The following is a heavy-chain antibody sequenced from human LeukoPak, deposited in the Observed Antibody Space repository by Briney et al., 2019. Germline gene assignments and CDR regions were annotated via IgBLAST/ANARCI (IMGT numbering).Heavy chain of an antibody. CDR3: ARSRVKERISYGGNDPNYFDY. V-gene: IGHV4-59*01. Sequence: SETLSLTCTVSGGSISSYYWSWIRQPPGKGLEWVGYLYYSGSANYNPSLKSRVTISVDTSKNEFSLKLRSVTAADTAVCYCARSRVKERISYGGNDPNYFDYWGQGTLVTVSS. CDR2: LYYSGSA. J-gene: IGHJ4*02. CDR1: GGSISSYY. D-gene: IGHD4-23*01.